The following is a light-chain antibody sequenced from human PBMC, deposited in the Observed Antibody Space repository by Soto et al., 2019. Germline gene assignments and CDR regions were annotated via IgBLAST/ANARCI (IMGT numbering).Light chain of an antibody. J-gene: IGKJ1*01. CDR1: QSISSY. CDR2: AAS. Sequence: DIQMTQSPSSLSASVGDRVTITCRASQSISSYLNWYQQKPGKAPKLLIYAASSLQSGVPSRFSGSGSGTDFTLTISSLQPEDFAVYYCQQYNNWPSRTFGQGTKVEIK. V-gene: IGKV1-39*01. CDR3: QQYNNWPSRT.